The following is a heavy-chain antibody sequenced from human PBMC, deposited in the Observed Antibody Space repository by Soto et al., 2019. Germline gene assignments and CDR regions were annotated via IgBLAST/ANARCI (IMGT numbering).Heavy chain of an antibody. V-gene: IGHV1-2*02. Sequence: QEHLVQSGAEVKRPGASLKFSCKVSGYSFTGYYINWGRQPPGKGLEGMGWINPDSGATNYAQNFQGRVTLTSDTAISTASMDLTSLTSDDTAVYYCARGDYGTGGYPFPYFDYWGQGTLVIVSS. D-gene: IGHD2-8*02. J-gene: IGHJ4*02. CDR3: ARGDYGTGGYPFPYFDY. CDR1: GYSFTGYY. CDR2: INPDSGAT.